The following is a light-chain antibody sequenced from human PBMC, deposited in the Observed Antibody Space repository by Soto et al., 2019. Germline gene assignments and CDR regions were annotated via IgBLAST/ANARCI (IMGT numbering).Light chain of an antibody. CDR2: RNN. CDR3: AAWDDSLNGPV. J-gene: IGLJ2*01. V-gene: IGLV1-44*01. Sequence: QSVLTQPPSAYGTPGQRVTISCSGSTSNVGTYTVDWYQQVPGTAPKLLIYRNNQRPSGVPDRFSGSKSGTSASLAISGLQSEDEADYYCAAWDDSLNGPVFGGGTKLTVL. CDR1: TSNVGTYT.